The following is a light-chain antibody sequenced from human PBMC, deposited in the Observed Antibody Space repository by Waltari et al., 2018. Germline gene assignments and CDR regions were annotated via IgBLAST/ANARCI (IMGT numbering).Light chain of an antibody. CDR1: QSVSSY. Sequence: IVLTQSPATLSLSPGERATLSGRASQSVSSYLAWYQQKPGQAPRLLIYDASNRATGIPARFSGSGSGTDFTLTISSLEPEDFAVYYCQQRSNWPVTFGPGTKVDIK. CDR3: QQRSNWPVT. CDR2: DAS. J-gene: IGKJ3*01. V-gene: IGKV3-11*01.